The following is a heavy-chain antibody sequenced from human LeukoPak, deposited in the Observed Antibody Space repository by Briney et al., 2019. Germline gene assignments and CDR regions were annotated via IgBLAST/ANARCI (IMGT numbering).Heavy chain of an antibody. CDR1: GFTFSDYY. CDR3: AKGSRNSRPYYFDF. D-gene: IGHD6-19*01. Sequence: GGSLRLSCAASGFTFSDYYMSWIRQAPGKGLEWVSYISSSGSTIYHADSVKGRFTISRDNSKNTLYLQMNSLRAEDTAVYYCAKGSRNSRPYYFDFWGQGTLVTVSS. CDR2: ISSSGSTI. V-gene: IGHV3-11*01. J-gene: IGHJ4*02.